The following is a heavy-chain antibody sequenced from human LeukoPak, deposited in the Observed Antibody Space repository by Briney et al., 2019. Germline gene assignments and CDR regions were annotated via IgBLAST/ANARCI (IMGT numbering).Heavy chain of an antibody. CDR1: GGSFSGYY. J-gene: IGHJ5*02. V-gene: IGHV4-34*01. Sequence: PSETLSLTCAVYGGSFSGYYWSWIRQPPGKGLEWIGEINHSGSTNYNPSLKSRVTISVDTSKNQFSLKLSSVTAADTAVYYCARGLIWGYLVPGHWFDPWGQGTLVTVSS. CDR2: INHSGST. CDR3: ARGLIWGYLVPGHWFDP. D-gene: IGHD2-15*01.